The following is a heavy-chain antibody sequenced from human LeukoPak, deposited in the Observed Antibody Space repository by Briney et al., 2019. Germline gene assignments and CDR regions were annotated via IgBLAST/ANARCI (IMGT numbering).Heavy chain of an antibody. J-gene: IGHJ4*02. V-gene: IGHV3-30*18. CDR2: ISYDESNK. Sequence: GGSLRLSCAAPGFTFSNYRLHRVPQAPGKGLEWVAVISYDESNKYYADSVKGRFTISRDNSKNTLYLQMNSLRAEDTAIYYCAKDLCSGDYYEQAYWGQGILVTVSS. CDR3: AKDLCSGDYYEQAY. D-gene: IGHD2-21*02. CDR1: GFTFSNYR.